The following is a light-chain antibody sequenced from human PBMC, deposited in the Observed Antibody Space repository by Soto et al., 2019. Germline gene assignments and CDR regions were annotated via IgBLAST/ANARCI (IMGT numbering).Light chain of an antibody. J-gene: IGKJ1*01. CDR3: QKYNSAPWT. CDR2: AAS. V-gene: IGKV1-27*01. Sequence: DIQMTQSPSSLSASVGERVTITCRASQGISNYLAWYQQKPGKVPKLLIYAASTLQSGVPSRFSGSGSGTYFTLTISSLQPEDVATYYCQKYNSAPWTCGQGTKVEIK. CDR1: QGISNY.